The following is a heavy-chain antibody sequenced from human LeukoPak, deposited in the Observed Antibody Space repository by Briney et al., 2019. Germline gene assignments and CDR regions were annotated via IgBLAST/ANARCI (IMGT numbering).Heavy chain of an antibody. Sequence: SETLSLTCTVSGGSISSGSYYWSWIRQPPGKGLEWIGYIYYSGSTNYNPSLKSRVTISVDTSKNQFSLKLSSVTAADTAVYYCARVYLGYCSSTSCYGPPYYYYMDVWGKGTTVTVSS. D-gene: IGHD2-2*01. CDR3: ARVYLGYCSSTSCYGPPYYYYMDV. J-gene: IGHJ6*03. V-gene: IGHV4-61*01. CDR1: GGSISSGSYY. CDR2: IYYSGST.